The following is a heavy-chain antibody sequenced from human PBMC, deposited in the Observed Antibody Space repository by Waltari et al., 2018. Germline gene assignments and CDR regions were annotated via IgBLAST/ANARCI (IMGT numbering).Heavy chain of an antibody. CDR3: TRAVAAAGTGYSDY. J-gene: IGHJ4*02. CDR1: GFTFGDYA. D-gene: IGHD6-13*01. CDR2: ISRKTYGGIP. Sequence: EVQVVESGGGLVEPGRSLRLSCTASGFTFGDYALTWVRQAPGKGFGVIAFISRKTYGGIPQYAASVKGRFVVSTDDSTTIAYLQMYSLRTEDTGMYYCTRAVAAAGTGYSDYWGQGALVTVSS. V-gene: IGHV3-49*04.